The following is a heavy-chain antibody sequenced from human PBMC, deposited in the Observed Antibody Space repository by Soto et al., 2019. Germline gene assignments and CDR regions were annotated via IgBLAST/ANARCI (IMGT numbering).Heavy chain of an antibody. D-gene: IGHD5-18*01. CDR3: ARDQPGYSYGYGLGY. Sequence: GGTLRLSCAPSGFTLISYAMSWVRHAPGKGLEWISYIGSSSGSTLYADSVKGRFTISRDNANNSLFLQMNNLRAEDTAVYYCARDQPGYSYGYGLGYWGQGT. V-gene: IGHV3-48*01. J-gene: IGHJ4*02. CDR2: IGSSSGST. CDR1: GFTLISYA.